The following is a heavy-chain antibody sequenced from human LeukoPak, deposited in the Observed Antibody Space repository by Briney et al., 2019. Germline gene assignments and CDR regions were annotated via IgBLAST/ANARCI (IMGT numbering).Heavy chain of an antibody. CDR3: ATLVGYYDILTGYYPPEDGMDV. CDR2: IIPILGIA. Sequence: SVKVSCKASGGTFSSYAISWVRQAPGQGLEWMGRIIPILGIANYAQKFQGRVTITADKSTSTAYMELSSLRSEDTAVYYCATLVGYYDILTGYYPPEDGMDVWGQGTTVTVSS. D-gene: IGHD3-9*01. V-gene: IGHV1-69*04. J-gene: IGHJ6*02. CDR1: GGTFSSYA.